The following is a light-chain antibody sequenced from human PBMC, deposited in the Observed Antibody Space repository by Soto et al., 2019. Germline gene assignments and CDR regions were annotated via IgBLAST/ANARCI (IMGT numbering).Light chain of an antibody. CDR1: QSVSSN. CDR3: QQYNNGWT. J-gene: IGKJ1*01. Sequence: EIVMTQSPATLSVSPGERATLSCRASQSVSSNLAWYQQKPGQAPRLLIYGASTRATGIPARFSGCGSGTEFTLTISSLQSEDFAVYYCQQYNNGWTFGQGTKVEIK. CDR2: GAS. V-gene: IGKV3-15*01.